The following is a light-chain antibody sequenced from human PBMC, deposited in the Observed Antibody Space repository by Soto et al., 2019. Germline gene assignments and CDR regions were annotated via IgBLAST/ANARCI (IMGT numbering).Light chain of an antibody. CDR3: QQYNNWPYT. V-gene: IGKV3-15*01. CDR2: GAS. J-gene: IGKJ2*01. Sequence: EIVMTQSPATLSVSPGERATLSCRASQSVSSNLAWYQQNPGQAPRLLIYGASTRATGIPARFSGNGSGTEFTLTISSLQSEDFAVYSSQQYNNWPYTFGQGTKLQI. CDR1: QSVSSN.